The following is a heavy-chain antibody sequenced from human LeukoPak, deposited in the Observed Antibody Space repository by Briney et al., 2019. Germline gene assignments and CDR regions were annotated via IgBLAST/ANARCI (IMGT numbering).Heavy chain of an antibody. V-gene: IGHV1-18*01. CDR3: ARDRGYCTSTSCYGGYYCYYYMDV. Sequence: ASVKVSCKASGYTFTSYGISWVRQAPGQGLEWMGWISAYNGNTNYAQNLQGRVTMTTDTSTSTAYMELRSLRSDDTAVYYCARDRGYCTSTSCYGGYYCYYYMDVWGKGTTVTVSS. CDR2: ISAYNGNT. CDR1: GYTFTSYG. D-gene: IGHD2-2*01. J-gene: IGHJ6*03.